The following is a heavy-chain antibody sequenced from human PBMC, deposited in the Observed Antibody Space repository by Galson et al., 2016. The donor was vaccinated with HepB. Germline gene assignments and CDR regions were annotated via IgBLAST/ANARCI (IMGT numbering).Heavy chain of an antibody. J-gene: IGHJ6*04. CDR1: EFTFRTYA. Sequence: SLRLSCAASEFTFRTYAIHWVRQTPGKGLEWVAVISYDGGNKYEVDSVKGRFTVSRDNSKSTLYLQMNSVRAEDTAVYYCARDRYDFWSGYPIRYGLDVWGKGTTVTVSS. CDR3: ARDRYDFWSGYPIRYGLDV. V-gene: IGHV3-30-3*01. D-gene: IGHD3-3*01. CDR2: ISYDGGNK.